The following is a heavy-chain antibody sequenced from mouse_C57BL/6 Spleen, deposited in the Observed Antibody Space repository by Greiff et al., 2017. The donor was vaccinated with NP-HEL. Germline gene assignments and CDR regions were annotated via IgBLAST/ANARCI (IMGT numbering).Heavy chain of an antibody. CDR3: ARSGRSGGVYAMDY. CDR1: GYTFTSYW. CDR2: IHPNSGST. J-gene: IGHJ4*01. Sequence: VQLQQSGAELVKPGASVKLSCKASGYTFTSYWMHWVKQRPGQGLEWIGMIHPNSGSTNYNEKFKSKATLTVDKSSSTAYMQLSSLTSEDSAVYYCARSGRSGGVYAMDYWGQGTSVTVSS. D-gene: IGHD1-1*02. V-gene: IGHV1-64*01.